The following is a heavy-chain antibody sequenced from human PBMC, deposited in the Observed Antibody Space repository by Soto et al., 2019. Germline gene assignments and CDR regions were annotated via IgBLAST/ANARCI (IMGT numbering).Heavy chain of an antibody. CDR3: ARESGSGGWYYYMDV. J-gene: IGHJ6*03. Sequence: GGSLRLSCAASGFTFSSYSMNWVRQAPGKGLEWVSYISSSSSTIYYADSVKGRFTISRDNAKNSLYLQMNSLRAEDTAVYYCARESGSGGWYYYMDVWGKGTTVTVSS. D-gene: IGHD1-1*01. V-gene: IGHV3-48*01. CDR1: GFTFSSYS. CDR2: ISSSSSTI.